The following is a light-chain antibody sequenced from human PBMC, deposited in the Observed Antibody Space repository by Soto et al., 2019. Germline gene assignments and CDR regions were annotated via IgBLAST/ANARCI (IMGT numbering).Light chain of an antibody. CDR1: QDISNW. CDR2: VAS. CDR3: QQTHGFQDT. Sequence: DIQMTQSPSSVSASVGDRVTITCRASQDISNWLAWYQQKPGRAPNLLIYVASRLQSGVPSRFSGSGSGTDFTLTINGLQPEDFASDYGQQTHGFQDTCGQGTKLEIK. V-gene: IGKV1-12*01. J-gene: IGKJ2*01.